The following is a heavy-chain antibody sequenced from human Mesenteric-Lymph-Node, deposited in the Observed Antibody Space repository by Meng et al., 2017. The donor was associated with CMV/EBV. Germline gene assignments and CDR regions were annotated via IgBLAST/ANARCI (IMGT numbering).Heavy chain of an antibody. CDR2: INPNSGGT. D-gene: IGHD2-15*01. V-gene: IGHV1-2*02. CDR1: YTFSDYH. CDR3: GRLMQGYNSAGTCNWYDY. Sequence: YTFSDYHIHWVRQAPGQGLEWVGWINPNSGGTNYAQKFQGRVTMTRDTSITTVSMEMRSLRSDDTAVYYCGRLMQGYNSAGTCNWYDYWGQGTLVTVSS. J-gene: IGHJ5*01.